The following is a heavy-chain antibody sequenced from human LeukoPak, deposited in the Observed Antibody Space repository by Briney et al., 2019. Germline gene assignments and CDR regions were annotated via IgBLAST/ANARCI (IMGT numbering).Heavy chain of an antibody. V-gene: IGHV4-59*01. Sequence: PSETLSLTCTASGGSISSYYWSWIRQPPGKGLEWIGYIYYSGSTNYNPSLKSRVTISVDTSKNQFSLKLSSVTAADTAVYYCARAIAAAGRRWFDPWGQGTLVTVSS. J-gene: IGHJ5*02. CDR1: GGSISSYY. CDR2: IYYSGST. D-gene: IGHD6-13*01. CDR3: ARAIAAAGRRWFDP.